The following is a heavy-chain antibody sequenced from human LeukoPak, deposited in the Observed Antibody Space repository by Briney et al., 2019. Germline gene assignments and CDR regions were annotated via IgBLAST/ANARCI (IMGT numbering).Heavy chain of an antibody. CDR1: GGSISSSSYY. CDR2: IYYSGGT. CDR3: ARQQGRTITIFGVVIPHAFDI. Sequence: PSETLFLTCTVSGGSISSSSYYWGWIRQPPGKGLEWIGSIYYSGGTYYNPSLKSRVTISVDTSKNQFSLKLSSVTAADTAVYYCARQQGRTITIFGVVIPHAFDIWGQGTMVTVSS. V-gene: IGHV4-39*01. D-gene: IGHD3-3*01. J-gene: IGHJ3*02.